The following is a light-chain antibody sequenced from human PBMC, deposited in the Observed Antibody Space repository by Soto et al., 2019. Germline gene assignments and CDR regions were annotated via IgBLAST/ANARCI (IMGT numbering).Light chain of an antibody. CDR1: QSVSSN. Sequence: EIVMTHSPATLSVSPGERAALSCRSSQSVSSNLAWYQQKPGQAPRLLIYGASTRATGIPARFSGSGSGTEFTLTISSLQSEDFAVYYCQQYNNWPRTFGQGDQAGYQ. J-gene: IGKJ1*01. CDR3: QQYNNWPRT. CDR2: GAS. V-gene: IGKV3-15*01.